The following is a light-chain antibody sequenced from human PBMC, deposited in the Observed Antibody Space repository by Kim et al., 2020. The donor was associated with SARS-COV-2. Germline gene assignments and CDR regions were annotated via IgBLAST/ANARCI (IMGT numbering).Light chain of an antibody. J-gene: IGKJ5*01. CDR1: ESVSSSY. CDR2: AAS. CDR3: QQYGSSRLT. Sequence: EIVLTQSPGILSLSPGESVTLSCRASESVSSSYLAWYQQKSGQAPRLLIYAASSRATGIPDRFSGRGSGTAFILSISRVGPEVSAVYYCQQYGSSRLTFGQGTRLEIK. V-gene: IGKV3-20*01.